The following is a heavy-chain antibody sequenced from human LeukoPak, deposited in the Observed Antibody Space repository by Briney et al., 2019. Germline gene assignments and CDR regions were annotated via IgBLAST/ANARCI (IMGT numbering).Heavy chain of an antibody. CDR1: GFTLDDYT. CDR2: ISWNGGST. D-gene: IGHD6-19*01. J-gene: IGHJ4*02. V-gene: IGHV3-43*01. Sequence: GGSLRLSCAASGFTLDDYTFHWVRQAPGKGLEWVSLISWNGGSTFYGDSVRGRFTISRDNSKNPLYLQMNSMRTEDTALYFCAREGSSSGFFDYWGQGTLVTVSS. CDR3: AREGSSSGFFDY.